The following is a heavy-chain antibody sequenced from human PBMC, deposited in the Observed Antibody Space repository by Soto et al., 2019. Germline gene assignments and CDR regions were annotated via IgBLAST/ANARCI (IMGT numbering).Heavy chain of an antibody. CDR1: GFTFSDYY. CDR3: ARANSNILEWGPVRHGMAV. Sequence: GGSLRLSCAASGFTFSDYYRSWIRQAPGKGLEWVSYISSSSSYTNYADSVKGRFTISRDNAKNSLYLQMNSLRAEDTAVYYCARANSNILEWGPVRHGMAVWGLGTTVTVSS. V-gene: IGHV3-11*06. CDR2: ISSSSSYT. D-gene: IGHD3-3*01. J-gene: IGHJ6*02.